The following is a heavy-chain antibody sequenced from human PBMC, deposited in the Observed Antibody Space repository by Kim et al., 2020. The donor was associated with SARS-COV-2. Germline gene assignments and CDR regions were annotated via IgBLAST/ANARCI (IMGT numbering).Heavy chain of an antibody. CDR3: ARGARLNATFAFDI. D-gene: IGHD3-16*01. Sequence: QKRQGRVTMNTDTSTSTAYMALRSLRSDDTAVYYCARGARLNATFAFDIWGQGTMVTVSS. J-gene: IGHJ3*02. V-gene: IGHV1-18*01.